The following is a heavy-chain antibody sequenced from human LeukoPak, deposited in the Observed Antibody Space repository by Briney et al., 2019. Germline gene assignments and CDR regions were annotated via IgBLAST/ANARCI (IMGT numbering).Heavy chain of an antibody. CDR1: GFTFDDYA. V-gene: IGHV3-9*01. D-gene: IGHD6-13*01. J-gene: IGHJ4*02. CDR2: ISWNSGSI. CDR3: ARIAAAGNFFDY. Sequence: GRSLRLSCAASGFTFDDYAMHWVRQAPGKGLEWVSGISWNSGSIGYADSVKGRFTISRDNAKNSLYLQMYSLRAEDTALYYCARIAAAGNFFDYWGQGTLVTVSS.